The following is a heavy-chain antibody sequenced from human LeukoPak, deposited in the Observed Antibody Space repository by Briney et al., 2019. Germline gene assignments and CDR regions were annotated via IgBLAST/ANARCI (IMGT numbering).Heavy chain of an antibody. CDR1: GFTFGDYA. Sequence: GRSLRLSCTASGFTFGDYAVTWVRHAPGKGREWEGFIRSKTAGGTTEYAASVKGRFTISRDDSRNIAYLQMNSLKIEDTAVYFCTGDSPPINWGQGTLVTVSS. CDR2: IRSKTAGGTT. J-gene: IGHJ4*02. CDR3: TGDSPPIN. V-gene: IGHV3-49*04.